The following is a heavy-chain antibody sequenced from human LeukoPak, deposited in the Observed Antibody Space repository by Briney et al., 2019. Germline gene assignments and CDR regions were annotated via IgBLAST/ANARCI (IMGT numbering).Heavy chain of an antibody. J-gene: IGHJ4*02. CDR2: INPNSGGT. D-gene: IGHD3-22*01. Sequence: ASVKVSCKASGYTFTGYYMHWVRQAPGQGLEWMGWINPNSGGTNYAQKFQGRVTITTDESTSTAYMELSSLRSEDTAVYYCAREHSYYYDSSGYNWGQGTLVTVSS. CDR1: GYTFTGYY. V-gene: IGHV1-2*02. CDR3: AREHSYYYDSSGYN.